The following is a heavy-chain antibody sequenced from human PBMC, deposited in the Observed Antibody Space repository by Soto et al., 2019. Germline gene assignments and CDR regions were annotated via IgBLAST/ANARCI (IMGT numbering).Heavy chain of an antibody. D-gene: IGHD5-12*01. V-gene: IGHV4-59*01. CDR2: IHYNGNT. CDR1: GGSISGNY. CDR3: AREGNLGRWLQPLDF. Sequence: SETLSLTCTVSGGSISGNYWTWIRQPPGKGLEWIGYIHYNGNTKYNPSLKSRVTMSLDTSKNQFSLRLISVTAADTAKYFCAREGNLGRWLQPLDFWGQGTLVTVSS. J-gene: IGHJ4*02.